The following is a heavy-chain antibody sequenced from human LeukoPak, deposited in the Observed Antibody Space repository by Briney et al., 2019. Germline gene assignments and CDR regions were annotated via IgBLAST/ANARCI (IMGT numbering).Heavy chain of an antibody. CDR1: GFTFSSYA. D-gene: IGHD4-17*01. V-gene: IGHV3-30*14. CDR3: ARLGIYGDYVFDY. Sequence: GGSLRLSCAASGFTFSSYAMHWVRQAPGKGLEWVAVISYDGSNKYYADSVKGRFTISRDNSKNTLYLQMNSLRAEDTAVYYCARLGIYGDYVFDYWGQGTLVTVSS. J-gene: IGHJ4*02. CDR2: ISYDGSNK.